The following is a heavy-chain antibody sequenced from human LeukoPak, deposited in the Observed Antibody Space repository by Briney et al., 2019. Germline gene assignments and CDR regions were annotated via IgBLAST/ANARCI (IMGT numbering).Heavy chain of an antibody. CDR3: ARGRFGEFTLNYYYGMDV. D-gene: IGHD3-10*01. J-gene: IGHJ6*04. Sequence: VASVKVSCKASGGTFSSYAISWVRQAPGQGLEWMGGIIPIFGTANYAQKFQGRVTITADESTSTAYMEPSSLRSEDTAVYYCARGRFGEFTLNYYYGMDVWGKGTTVTVSS. CDR2: IIPIFGTA. V-gene: IGHV1-69*13. CDR1: GGTFSSYA.